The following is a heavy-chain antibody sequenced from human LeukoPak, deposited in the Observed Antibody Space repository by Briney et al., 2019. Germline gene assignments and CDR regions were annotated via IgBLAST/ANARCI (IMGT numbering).Heavy chain of an antibody. J-gene: IGHJ4*02. D-gene: IGHD6-6*01. Sequence: SETLSLTCTVSGGSISSYYWSWIRQPPGKGLEGIGYIYYSGSTNYNPSLKSRVTISVDTSKNQFSLKLSSVTAAGTAVYYCASGFGRQLAPDYWGQGTLVTVSS. V-gene: IGHV4-59*01. CDR3: ASGFGRQLAPDY. CDR2: IYYSGST. CDR1: GGSISSYY.